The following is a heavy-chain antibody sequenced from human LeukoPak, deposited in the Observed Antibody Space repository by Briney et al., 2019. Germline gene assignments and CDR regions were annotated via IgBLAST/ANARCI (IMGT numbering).Heavy chain of an antibody. CDR1: GFTFSSYA. D-gene: IGHD6-13*01. V-gene: IGHV3-30*04. CDR2: ISYDGSNK. Sequence: GGSLRLSCAASGFTFSSYAMHWVRQAPGKGLEWVAVISYDGSNKYYADSVKGRFTISRDNSKNTLYLQMNSLRAEDTAVYQCARDPIAAAGTGWVFDYWGQGTLVTVSS. J-gene: IGHJ4*02. CDR3: ARDPIAAAGTGWVFDY.